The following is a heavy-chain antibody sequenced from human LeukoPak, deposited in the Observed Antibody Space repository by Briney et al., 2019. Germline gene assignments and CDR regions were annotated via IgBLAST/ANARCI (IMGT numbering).Heavy chain of an antibody. CDR1: GYSFTDYW. CDR2: IYPGDSDT. Sequence: GESLKISCKTSGYSFTDYWIGWVRQMPGKGLEWMGIIYPGDSDTRYSPSFQGQVTISADKSISTAYLQWSSLKASDTAMYYCASLTTYYYDSSGYYPDWYFDLWGRGTLVTVSS. CDR3: ASLTTYYYDSSGYYPDWYFDL. J-gene: IGHJ2*01. V-gene: IGHV5-51*01. D-gene: IGHD3-22*01.